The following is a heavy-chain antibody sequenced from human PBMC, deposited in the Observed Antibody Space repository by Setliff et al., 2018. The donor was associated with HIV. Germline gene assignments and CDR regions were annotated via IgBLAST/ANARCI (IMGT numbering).Heavy chain of an antibody. V-gene: IGHV1-3*01. CDR2: INAGNGNT. D-gene: IGHD6-19*01. CDR1: GYTFTSHT. CDR3: ARGRGLYSSGYYIDY. J-gene: IGHJ4*02. Sequence: GASVKVSCKTSGYTFTSHTIHWVRQAPGQGLEWMGWINAGNGNTKYSQKFQSRVTITRDTSATTAFMELSSLTSEDTAVYYCARGRGLYSSGYYIDYWGQGTLVTVSS.